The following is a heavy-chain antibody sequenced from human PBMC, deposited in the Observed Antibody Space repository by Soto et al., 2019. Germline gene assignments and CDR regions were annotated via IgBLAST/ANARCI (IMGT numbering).Heavy chain of an antibody. CDR3: ARRWGRSFDY. CDR1: GGSISSYY. Sequence: QVQLQESGPRLVKPSETLSLTCTVSGGSISSYYWSWIRQPPGKGLEWIGYIYYSGSTNYNPSLKSRVTISVDTSKNQFSLNRSSVTAADTAVYYCARRWGRSFDYWGQGTLVTVSS. V-gene: IGHV4-59*08. J-gene: IGHJ4*02. D-gene: IGHD2-15*01. CDR2: IYYSGST.